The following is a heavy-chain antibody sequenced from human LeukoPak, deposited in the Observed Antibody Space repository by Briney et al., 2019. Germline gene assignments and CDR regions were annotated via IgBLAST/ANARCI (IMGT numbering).Heavy chain of an antibody. Sequence: SQTLSHTCTVSGGSISSGSYYWSWIRQPAGKELEWIGRIYTSGSTNYNPSLKSRVTISVDTSKNQFSLKLSSVTAADTAVYYCARDYYNWFDPWGQGTLVTVSS. CDR1: GGSISSGSYY. D-gene: IGHD3-10*01. J-gene: IGHJ5*02. V-gene: IGHV4-61*02. CDR3: ARDYYNWFDP. CDR2: IYTSGST.